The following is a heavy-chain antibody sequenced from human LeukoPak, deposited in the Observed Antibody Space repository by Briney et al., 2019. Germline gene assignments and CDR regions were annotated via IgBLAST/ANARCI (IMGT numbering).Heavy chain of an antibody. Sequence: GGSLRLSCAASGFTFSSYAMSWVRQAPGKGLEWVSAISGSGGSTYYADSVKGWFTISRDNSKNTLYLQMNSLRAEDTAVYYCAKDPPVSNYYYYYMDVWGKGTTVTVSS. CDR3: AKDPPVSNYYYYYMDV. CDR2: ISGSGGST. CDR1: GFTFSSYA. V-gene: IGHV3-23*01. J-gene: IGHJ6*03.